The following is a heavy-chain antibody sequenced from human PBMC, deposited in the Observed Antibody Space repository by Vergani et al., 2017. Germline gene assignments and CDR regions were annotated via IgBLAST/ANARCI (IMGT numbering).Heavy chain of an antibody. CDR2: IKQDGSEK. J-gene: IGHJ6*02. Sequence: VQLVESGGGVVQPGRSLRLSCAASGFTFSSYGMHWVRQAPGKGLEWVANIKQDGSEKYYVDSVKGRFTISRDNAKNSLYLQMNSLRAEDTAVYYCAKITLGSYYVYYYYGMDVWGQGTTVTVSS. V-gene: IGHV3-7*01. CDR1: GFTFSSYG. CDR3: AKITLGSYYVYYYYGMDV. D-gene: IGHD1-26*01.